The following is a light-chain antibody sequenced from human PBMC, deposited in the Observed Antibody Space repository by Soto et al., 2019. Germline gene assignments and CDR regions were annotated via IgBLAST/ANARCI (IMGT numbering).Light chain of an antibody. J-gene: IGKJ5*01. CDR1: ENINTY. CDR3: QQRHMWPIT. CDR2: DAS. V-gene: IGKV3-11*01. Sequence: IVLTQSPATLSVSPGETATLSCRASENINTYLAWYQQKPGQAPKLLIYDASNRATGIPARFSASGSGTDFTLTISSLEPEDSAVYYCQQRHMWPITFGQGTRLEI.